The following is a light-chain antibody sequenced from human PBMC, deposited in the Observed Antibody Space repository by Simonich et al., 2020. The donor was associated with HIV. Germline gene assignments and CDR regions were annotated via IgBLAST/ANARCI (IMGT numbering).Light chain of an antibody. J-gene: IGKJ3*01. Sequence: EIVLTQSPGTLSLSPGETATLSCRASQSVRRKYLAWYQQKPGLAPRLLMYAASSRDTGIPDRFRGSGSGTDFTLTISRLEPEDFAVYYCQQYGSSPFTFGPGTKVDIK. V-gene: IGKV3-20*01. CDR3: QQYGSSPFT. CDR1: QSVRRKY. CDR2: AAS.